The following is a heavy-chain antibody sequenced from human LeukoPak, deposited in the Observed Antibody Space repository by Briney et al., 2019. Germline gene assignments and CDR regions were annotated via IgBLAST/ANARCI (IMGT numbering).Heavy chain of an antibody. CDR3: ATSLGFFPRFDP. D-gene: IGHD2/OR15-2a*01. J-gene: IGHJ5*02. V-gene: IGHV4-59*01. CDR2: MFHSGSA. Sequence: SETLSLTCTVSGGSISGYYWSWIRQTPGKGLEWIGYMFHSGSAKYNPSLESRVTISVDTSNNQFSLILRSATSADTAVYYCATSLGFFPRFDPWGQGILVTVSP. CDR1: GGSISGYY.